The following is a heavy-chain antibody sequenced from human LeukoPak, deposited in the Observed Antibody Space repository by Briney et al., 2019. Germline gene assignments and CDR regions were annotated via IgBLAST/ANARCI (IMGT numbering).Heavy chain of an antibody. CDR2: IYPGDSDT. Sequence: GESLKISCKGSGYSFTSYWIGWVRQMPGKGLEWMGIIYPGDSDTRYSPSFQGQVTISADKSISTAYLQWSSLKASDTAMYYCARPPYSSSWPDAFDIWGQGTMVTVSS. CDR1: GYSFTSYW. CDR3: ARPPYSSSWPDAFDI. V-gene: IGHV5-51*01. D-gene: IGHD6-13*01. J-gene: IGHJ3*02.